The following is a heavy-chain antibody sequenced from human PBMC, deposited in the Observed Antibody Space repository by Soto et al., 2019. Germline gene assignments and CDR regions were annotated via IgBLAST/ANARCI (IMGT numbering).Heavy chain of an antibody. D-gene: IGHD3-22*01. CDR1: GFTFSSYS. Sequence: DVQLVESGGGLVQPGGSLRLSCAASGFTFSSYSMSWVRQAPGKGLEWVSYITSSSSAIYYADSVEGRFTISRDNAKNALYLQMNSLRDEDTAVYYCARVYYYDSSALFDPWGQGTLVTVSS. J-gene: IGHJ5*02. CDR3: ARVYYYDSSALFDP. V-gene: IGHV3-48*02. CDR2: ITSSSSAI.